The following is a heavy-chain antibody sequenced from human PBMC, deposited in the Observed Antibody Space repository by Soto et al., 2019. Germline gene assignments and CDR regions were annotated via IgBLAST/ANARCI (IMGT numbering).Heavy chain of an antibody. Sequence: GASVKVSCKASGYTFTGYYMHWVRQAPGQGLEWMGWINPNSGGTNYAQKFQGRVTMTRDTSISTAYMELSRLRSDDTAVYYCAKDVYVVRGPWVYGMDVWGQGTTVTVSS. CDR2: INPNSGGT. D-gene: IGHD3-10*01. J-gene: IGHJ6*02. CDR3: AKDVYVVRGPWVYGMDV. V-gene: IGHV1-2*02. CDR1: GYTFTGYY.